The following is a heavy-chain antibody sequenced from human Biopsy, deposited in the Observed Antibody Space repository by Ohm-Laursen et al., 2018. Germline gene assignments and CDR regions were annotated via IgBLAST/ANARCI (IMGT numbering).Heavy chain of an antibody. V-gene: IGHV1-46*01. D-gene: IGHD3-3*01. CDR3: ARLLQTDGDGFWSGYYDY. Sequence: SSVKVSCKGSGYTFANHYIHWVRQAPGQGLEWMGIINPVGGSTNYAQKFQGRVTLTTDTSTSTVHMELRSLRSDDTAVYYCARLLQTDGDGFWSGYYDYWGQGTLVTVSS. CDR2: INPVGGST. J-gene: IGHJ4*02. CDR1: GYTFANHY.